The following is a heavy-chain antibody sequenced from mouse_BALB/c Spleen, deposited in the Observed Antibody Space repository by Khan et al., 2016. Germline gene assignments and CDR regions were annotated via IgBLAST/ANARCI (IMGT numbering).Heavy chain of an antibody. Sequence: EVELVESGGGLVQPGGSRKLSCAASGFTFSNFGMHWVRQAPEKGLEWVAYISSGSTTIYYADTVKGRFTISRDNPNNTLFLQMTSLRSEDTAKYYWARSRYDGYYGYCDVWGAGTTVTVSS. D-gene: IGHD2-3*01. J-gene: IGHJ1*01. CDR2: ISSGSTTI. CDR1: GFTFSNFG. CDR3: ARSRYDGYYGYCDV. V-gene: IGHV5-17*02.